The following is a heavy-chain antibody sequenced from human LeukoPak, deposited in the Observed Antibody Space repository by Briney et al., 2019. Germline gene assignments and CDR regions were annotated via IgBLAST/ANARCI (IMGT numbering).Heavy chain of an antibody. J-gene: IGHJ6*03. CDR2: IYYSGST. V-gene: IGHV4-59*01. Sequence: PSETLSLTCTVSGGSISSYYWSWIRQPPGKGLEWIGYIYYSGSTNYNPSLKSRVTISVDTSKNQFSLKLSSVTAADTSVYYCARETSQKGAHYMDVWGKGTTVTISS. CDR3: ARETSQKGAHYMDV. CDR1: GGSISSYY. D-gene: IGHD3-16*01.